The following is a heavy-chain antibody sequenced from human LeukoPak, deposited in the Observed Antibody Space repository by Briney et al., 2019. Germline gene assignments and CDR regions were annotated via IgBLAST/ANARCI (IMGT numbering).Heavy chain of an antibody. Sequence: GGSLRLSCAASGFTFSSYWMSWVRQAPGKGLEWVSSISSSSSYIYYADSVKGRFTISRDNAKNSLYLQMNSLRAEDTAVYYCARMAVVTSDYWGQGTLVTVSS. V-gene: IGHV3-21*01. D-gene: IGHD4-23*01. CDR2: ISSSSSYI. CDR3: ARMAVVTSDY. CDR1: GFTFSSYW. J-gene: IGHJ4*02.